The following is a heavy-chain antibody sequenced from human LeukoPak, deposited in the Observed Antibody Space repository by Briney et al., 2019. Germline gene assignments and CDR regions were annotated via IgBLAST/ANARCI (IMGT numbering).Heavy chain of an antibody. V-gene: IGHV3-33*01. D-gene: IGHD1-7*01. CDR1: GFTFSSYG. CDR3: ARDKYNWNYRGAYGY. CDR2: IWYDGSNK. Sequence: GVTLRLSYAASGFTFSSYGMHWVRQAPGKGLEWVAVIWYDGSNKYYADSVKGRFTISRDNSKNTLYLQMNSLRAEDTAVYYCARDKYNWNYRGAYGYWGQGTLVTVSS. J-gene: IGHJ4*02.